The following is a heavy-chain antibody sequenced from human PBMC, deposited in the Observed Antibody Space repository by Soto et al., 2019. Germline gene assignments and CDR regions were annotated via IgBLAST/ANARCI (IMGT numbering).Heavy chain of an antibody. Sequence: QVQLVQSGAEVKKPGSSVKVSCKASGGTFSSYAISWVRQAPGQGLEWMGGIIPIFGTANYAQKFQGRVTITADESTSTAYMELRSLRSEGAAVYYCARARSTNGVWREHDYWGQGTLVTVSS. J-gene: IGHJ4*02. CDR1: GGTFSSYA. CDR2: IIPIFGTA. D-gene: IGHD2-8*01. V-gene: IGHV1-69*01. CDR3: ARARSTNGVWREHDY.